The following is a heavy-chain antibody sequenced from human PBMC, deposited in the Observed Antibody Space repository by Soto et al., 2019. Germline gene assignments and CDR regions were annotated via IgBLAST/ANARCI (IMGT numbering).Heavy chain of an antibody. D-gene: IGHD2-8*01. CDR3: TTTKGLLAPPTNEL. Sequence: EVQMVESGGGLVKPGGSLRLSCAGSGFTFSNAWMSWVRRAPGKGLEWVGRIKSDAYGGAIDYAAPVEGRFTISRDDSKITLLPQINNLRAEDPAVYSCTTTKGLLAPPTNELWGQGTPVSVSS. J-gene: IGHJ4*02. CDR2: IKSDAYGGAI. V-gene: IGHV3-15*01. CDR1: GFTFSNAW.